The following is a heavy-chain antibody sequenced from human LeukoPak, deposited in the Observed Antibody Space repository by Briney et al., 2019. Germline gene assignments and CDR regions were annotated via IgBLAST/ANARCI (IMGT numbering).Heavy chain of an antibody. CDR1: GYSFTSYW. D-gene: IGHD2-2*01. CDR3: ARNFRDIVVVPAAVDAFDV. CDR2: IYPGDSDT. J-gene: IGHJ3*01. Sequence: GESLKISCKGSGYSFTSYWIGWVRQMPGKGLEWMGIIYPGDSDTRYSPSFQGQVTISADKSISTAYLQWSSLKASDTAMYYCARNFRDIVVVPAAVDAFDVWGQGTMVTVSS. V-gene: IGHV5-51*01.